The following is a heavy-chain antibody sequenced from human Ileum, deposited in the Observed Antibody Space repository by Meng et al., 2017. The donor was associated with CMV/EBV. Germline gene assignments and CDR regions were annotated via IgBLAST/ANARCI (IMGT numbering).Heavy chain of an antibody. V-gene: IGHV3-48*03. CDR2: ISSSGSTI. Sequence: GGSLRLSCAASGFTFSSYEMNWVRQAPGKGLEWVSYISSSGSTIYYADSVKGRFTISRDNAKNSLYLQMNSLRGDDMGVYYCAKNHLYFGRNDAWGQGSLVTVSS. CDR1: GFTFSSYE. J-gene: IGHJ5*02. D-gene: IGHD3-3*01. CDR3: AKNHLYFGRNDA.